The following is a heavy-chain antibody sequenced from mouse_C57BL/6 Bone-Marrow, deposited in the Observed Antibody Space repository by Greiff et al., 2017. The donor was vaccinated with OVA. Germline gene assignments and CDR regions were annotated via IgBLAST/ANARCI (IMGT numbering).Heavy chain of an antibody. J-gene: IGHJ1*03. V-gene: IGHV2-2*01. D-gene: IGHD2-5*01. CDR2: IWSGGST. Sequence: VKLMESGPGLVQPSQSLSITCTVSGFSLTSYGVHWVRQSPGKGLEWLGVIWSGGSTDYNAAFISRLSISKDNSKSQVFFKMNSLQADDTAIYYCASSYSNDWYFDVWGTGTTVTVSS. CDR3: ASSYSNDWYFDV. CDR1: GFSLTSYG.